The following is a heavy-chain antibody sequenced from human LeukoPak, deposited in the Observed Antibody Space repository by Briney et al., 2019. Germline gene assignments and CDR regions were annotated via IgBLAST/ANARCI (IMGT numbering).Heavy chain of an antibody. CDR2: ISGSGGST. D-gene: IGHD2-2*01. J-gene: IGHJ6*02. Sequence: GGSLRLSCAASGFAFSSCAMNWVRQAPGKGLEWVSAISGSGGSTYYADSVKGRFTISRDNSKNTLYLQMNSLRAEDTAVYYCAKGYCSSTSCQGPYYYYGMDVWGQGTTVTVSS. CDR1: GFAFSSCA. V-gene: IGHV3-23*01. CDR3: AKGYCSSTSCQGPYYYYGMDV.